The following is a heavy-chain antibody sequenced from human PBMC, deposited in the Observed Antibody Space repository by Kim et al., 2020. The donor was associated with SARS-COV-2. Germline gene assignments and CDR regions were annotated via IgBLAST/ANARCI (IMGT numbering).Heavy chain of an antibody. J-gene: IGHJ6*02. Sequence: ASVKVSCKASGYTFTSYYMHWVRQAPGQGLEWMGIINPSGGSTSYAQKFQGRVTMTRDTSTSTVYMELSSLRSEDTAVYYCARDGRYCSGGSCYWPYYYYGMDVWGQGTTVTVSS. CDR1: GYTFTSYY. CDR3: ARDGRYCSGGSCYWPYYYYGMDV. V-gene: IGHV1-46*01. CDR2: INPSGGST. D-gene: IGHD2-15*01.